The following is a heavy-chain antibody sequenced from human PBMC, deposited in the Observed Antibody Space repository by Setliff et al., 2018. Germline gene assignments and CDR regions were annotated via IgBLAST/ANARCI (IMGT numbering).Heavy chain of an antibody. J-gene: IGHJ6*02. V-gene: IGHV4-61*02. Sequence: SETLSLTCTVSGGSVSSGSYYWGWIRQPAGKGLEWIGRISTSGSTNYNPSLKSRVTVSLDTSKNQFSLKLTSVTAADTAVYYCARDQWVRSPPLYFSYSMDVWGQGTTVTVSS. CDR3: ARDQWVRSPPLYFSYSMDV. CDR1: GGSVSSGSYY. CDR2: ISTSGST. D-gene: IGHD5-12*01.